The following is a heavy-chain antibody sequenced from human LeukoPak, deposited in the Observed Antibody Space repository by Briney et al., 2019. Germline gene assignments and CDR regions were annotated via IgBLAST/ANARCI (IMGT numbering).Heavy chain of an antibody. V-gene: IGHV4-61*02. D-gene: IGHD3-3*01. CDR2: IYTSGST. Sequence: SQTLSLTCTVSGGSISSGSYYWSWIRQPAGKGLEWIGRIYTSGSTNYNPSLKSRVTISVDTSKNQFSLKLSSVTAADTAVYYCARRARDYDFWSGYSAYYYYMDVWGKGTTVTVSS. CDR1: GGSISSGSYY. CDR3: ARRARDYDFWSGYSAYYYYMDV. J-gene: IGHJ6*03.